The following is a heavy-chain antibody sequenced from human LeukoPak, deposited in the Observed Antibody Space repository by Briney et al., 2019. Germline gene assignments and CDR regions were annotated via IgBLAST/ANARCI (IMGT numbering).Heavy chain of an antibody. V-gene: IGHV1-46*01. CDR3: ARAYYDILTGYSAEGGYYYYYGMDV. CDR2: INPSGGST. Sequence: GASVKVSCKASGNTFTSYYMHWVRHAPGQGLEWMGIINPSGGSTSYAQKFQGRVTMTRDTSTSTVYMELSSLRSEDTAVYYCARAYYDILTGYSAEGGYYYYYGMDVWGQGTTVTVSS. D-gene: IGHD3-9*01. J-gene: IGHJ6*02. CDR1: GNTFTSYY.